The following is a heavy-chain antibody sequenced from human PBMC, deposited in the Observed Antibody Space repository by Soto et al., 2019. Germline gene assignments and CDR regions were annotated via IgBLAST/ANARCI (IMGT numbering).Heavy chain of an antibody. CDR2: ISAYNGNT. CDR1: GYTFTSYG. D-gene: IGHD4-17*01. J-gene: IGHJ1*01. Sequence: QVQLVQSGAEVKKPGASVKVSCKASGYTFTSYGISWVRQAPGQGLEWMGWISAYNGNTNYAQKLQGRVTMTTDTSXSXXYMELRSLRSDDTAVYYCARDVPYGDYLSAEYFQHWGQGTLVTVSS. V-gene: IGHV1-18*01. CDR3: ARDVPYGDYLSAEYFQH.